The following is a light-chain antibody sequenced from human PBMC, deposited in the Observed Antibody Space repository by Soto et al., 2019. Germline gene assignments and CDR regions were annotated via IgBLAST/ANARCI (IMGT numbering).Light chain of an antibody. J-gene: IGLJ1*01. CDR2: EVS. V-gene: IGLV2-14*03. CDR3: RSYTSSSTRV. Sequence: QSVLTQPASVSGSPGQSITISCTGTSSDVGAYDYVSWYQQHPDKAPKLMIYEVSNRPSGVSNRFSGSKSVNTATLTISGLQAEDESDYYCRSYTSSSTRVFGTGTKVPS. CDR1: SSDVGAYDY.